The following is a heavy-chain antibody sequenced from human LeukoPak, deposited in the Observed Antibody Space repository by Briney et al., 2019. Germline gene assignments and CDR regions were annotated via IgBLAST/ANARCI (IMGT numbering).Heavy chain of an antibody. Sequence: PSETLSLTCTVSGGSISSGSYYWSWIRQPAGKGLEWIGRIYTSGSTNYNPSLKSRVTISVDTSKNQFSLKLSSVTAADTAVYYCARGGLAVAGTGGFDYWGQGTLVTVSS. CDR3: ARGGLAVAGTGGFDY. CDR1: GGSISSGSYY. J-gene: IGHJ4*02. CDR2: IYTSGST. D-gene: IGHD6-19*01. V-gene: IGHV4-61*02.